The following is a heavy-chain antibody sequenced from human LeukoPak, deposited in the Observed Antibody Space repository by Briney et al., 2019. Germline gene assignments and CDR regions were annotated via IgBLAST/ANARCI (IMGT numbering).Heavy chain of an antibody. Sequence: GRSLRLSCAASGFTFDDYAMHWVRQAPGKGLEWVSGISWNSGSIGYADSVKGRFTISRDNAKNSLYLQMNSLRAEDTALYYCARTQGFDFWSGYWALFDPWGQGTLVTVSS. V-gene: IGHV3-9*01. J-gene: IGHJ5*02. CDR1: GFTFDDYA. CDR3: ARTQGFDFWSGYWALFDP. CDR2: ISWNSGSI. D-gene: IGHD3-3*01.